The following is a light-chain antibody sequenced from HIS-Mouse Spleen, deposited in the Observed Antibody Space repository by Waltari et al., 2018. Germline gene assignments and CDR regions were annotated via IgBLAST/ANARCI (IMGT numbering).Light chain of an antibody. V-gene: IGLV3-19*01. CDR3: NSRDSSGNHVV. CDR2: GKN. Sequence: VALGQTVRITCQGDSLRSYYASWYQQKPGQAPVLVIYGKNNRPSGSPDRVSGSSSGNTAALTITGGQAEDEAEYYCNSRDSSGNHVVFGGGTKLTVL. CDR1: SLRSYY. J-gene: IGLJ2*01.